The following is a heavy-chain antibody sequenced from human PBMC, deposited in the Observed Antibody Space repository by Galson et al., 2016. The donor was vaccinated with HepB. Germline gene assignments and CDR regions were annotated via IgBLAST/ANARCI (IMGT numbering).Heavy chain of an antibody. CDR1: GGSFRGYY. Sequence: SETLSLTCAVYGGSFRGYYWTWIRQAPGKGLEWIGEVDEDGSSNYNPALKSRLSISGDMSKNQFSLKLRSVTASDTGLYWCTRCRGYNDVFTGRLHYHGMDVGGQGTTVIVSS. CDR2: VDEDGSS. J-gene: IGHJ6*02. D-gene: IGHD2-8*01. CDR3: TRCRGYNDVFTGRLHYHGMDV. V-gene: IGHV4-34*01.